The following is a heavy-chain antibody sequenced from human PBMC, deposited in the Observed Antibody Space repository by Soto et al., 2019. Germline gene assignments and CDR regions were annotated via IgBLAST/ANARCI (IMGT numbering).Heavy chain of an antibody. Sequence: PSETLSLTCTVYGGKFSGYYWSWIRQPPGKGLEWIGEINHSGSTNYNPSLKSRVTISVDTSKNQFSLKLSSVTAADTAVYYCARGSTSYGMDVWGQGTTVTVSS. V-gene: IGHV4-34*01. J-gene: IGHJ6*02. CDR2: INHSGST. CDR3: ARGSTSYGMDV. CDR1: GGKFSGYY.